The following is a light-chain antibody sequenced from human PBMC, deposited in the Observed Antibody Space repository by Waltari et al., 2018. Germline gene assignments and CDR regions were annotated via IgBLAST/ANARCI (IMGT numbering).Light chain of an antibody. V-gene: IGLV2-23*01. Sequence: QSALTQPASVSGSPGQSITISCTGTSSDVGTYNFSSWYQQNPGKAPKLMIYEGNKRPSGVSSRFSGSKAGNTASLTISGLQAEDEAEYYCYSYAGSGTWVFGGGTKLTVL. CDR1: SSDVGTYNF. CDR2: EGN. CDR3: YSYAGSGTWV. J-gene: IGLJ3*02.